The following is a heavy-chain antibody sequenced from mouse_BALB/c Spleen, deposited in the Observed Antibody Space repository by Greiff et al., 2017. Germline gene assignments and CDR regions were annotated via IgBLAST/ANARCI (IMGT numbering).Heavy chain of an antibody. V-gene: IGHV2-2*02. CDR3: ARRGNYWYFDV. CDR1: GFSLTSYG. Sequence: VQGVESGPGLVQPSQSLSITCTVSGFSLTSYGVHWVRQSPGKGLEWLGVIWSGGSTDYNAAFISRLSISKDNSKSQVFFKMNSLQANDTAIYYCARRGNYWYFDVWGAGTTVTVSS. J-gene: IGHJ1*01. CDR2: IWSGGST.